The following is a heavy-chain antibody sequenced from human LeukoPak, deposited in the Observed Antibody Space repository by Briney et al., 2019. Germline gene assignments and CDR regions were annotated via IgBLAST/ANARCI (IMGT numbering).Heavy chain of an antibody. Sequence: GGTLRLSCAASGFTFSSYSMNWVRQAPGKGLEWVSSISSSSSYIYYADSVKGRFTISRDNAKNSLYLQMNSLRAEDTAVYYCARDMLPFGGYYYYMDVWGKGTTVTVSS. J-gene: IGHJ6*03. CDR3: ARDMLPFGGYYYYMDV. CDR1: GFTFSSYS. D-gene: IGHD3-16*01. V-gene: IGHV3-21*01. CDR2: ISSSSSYI.